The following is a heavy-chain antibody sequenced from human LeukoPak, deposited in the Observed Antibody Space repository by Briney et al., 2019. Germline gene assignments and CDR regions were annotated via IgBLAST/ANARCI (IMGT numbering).Heavy chain of an antibody. Sequence: PSETLSLTCTVSGGSVSSGSYHWSWIRQPPGKGLEWIGYIYYSGSTNYNPSLKSRVTISVETSKNQFSLQLSSVTAADTAVYYCARGSTLCPDYWGQGTLVTVSS. J-gene: IGHJ4*02. V-gene: IGHV4-61*01. CDR1: GGSVSSGSYH. D-gene: IGHD2-2*01. CDR3: ARGSTLCPDY. CDR2: IYYSGST.